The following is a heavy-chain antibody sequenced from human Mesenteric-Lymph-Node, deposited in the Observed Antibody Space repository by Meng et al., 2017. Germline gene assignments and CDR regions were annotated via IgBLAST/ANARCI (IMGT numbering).Heavy chain of an antibody. CDR3: ARDTIVVVPAAMIPYGMDV. Sequence: ASVKVSCKASGGTFSSYAISWVRQAPGQGLEWMGWINPNSGGTNYAQKFQGRVTMTRDTSISTAYMELSRLRSDDTAVYYCARDTIVVVPAAMIPYGMDVWGQGTTVTVSS. D-gene: IGHD2-2*01. CDR1: GGTFSSYA. V-gene: IGHV1-2*02. J-gene: IGHJ6*02. CDR2: INPNSGGT.